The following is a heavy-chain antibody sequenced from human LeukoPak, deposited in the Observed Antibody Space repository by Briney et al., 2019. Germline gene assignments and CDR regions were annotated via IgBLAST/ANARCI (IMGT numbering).Heavy chain of an antibody. V-gene: IGHV4-34*01. CDR2: IYHSGST. D-gene: IGHD4-17*01. CDR3: ARGTVTSFDY. Sequence: SETLSLTCAVYGGSFSGYYWSWIRQPPGKGLEWIGYIYHSGSTYYNPSLKSRVTISVDRSKNQFSLKLSSVTAADTAVYYCARGTVTSFDYWGQGTLVTVSS. J-gene: IGHJ4*02. CDR1: GGSFSGYY.